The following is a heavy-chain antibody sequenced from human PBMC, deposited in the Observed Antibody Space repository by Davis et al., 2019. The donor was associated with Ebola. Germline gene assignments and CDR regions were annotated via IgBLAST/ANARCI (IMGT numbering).Heavy chain of an antibody. CDR1: GGSFSGYY. CDR2: INHSGST. D-gene: IGHD3-9*01. V-gene: IGHV4-34*01. J-gene: IGHJ6*02. CDR3: ARDIFPHYGMDV. Sequence: SETLSLTCAVYGGSFSGYYWSWIRQPPGKGLEWIGEINHSGSTNYNPSLKSRVTISVDTSKNQFSLKLSSVTAADTAVYYCARDIFPHYGMDVWGQGTTVTVSS.